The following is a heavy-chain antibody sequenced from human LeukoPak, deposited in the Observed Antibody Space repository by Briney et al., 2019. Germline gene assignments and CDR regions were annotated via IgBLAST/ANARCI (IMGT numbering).Heavy chain of an antibody. D-gene: IGHD5-24*01. Sequence: SETLSLTCTVSGGSISSYYWSWIRQPPGKGLEWIGRIYTSGSTNYNPSLKSRVTMSVDTSKNQFSLKLSSVTAADTAVYYCAREMATIPYYYYYMDVWGKGTTVTISS. V-gene: IGHV4-4*07. CDR3: AREMATIPYYYYYMDV. J-gene: IGHJ6*03. CDR2: IYTSGST. CDR1: GGSISSYY.